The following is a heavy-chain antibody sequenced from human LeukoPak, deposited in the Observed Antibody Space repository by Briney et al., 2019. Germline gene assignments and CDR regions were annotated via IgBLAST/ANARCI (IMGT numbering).Heavy chain of an antibody. V-gene: IGHV4-39*07. CDR1: GGSISSSSYY. J-gene: IGHJ4*02. Sequence: PSETLSLTCTVSGGSISSSSYYWGWIRQPPGKGLEWIGSIYYSESTYYNPSLKSRVTISVDTSKNQFCLKLSSVTAADTAVYYCARGRVEEDYGSNYFYYWGQGTLVTATS. D-gene: IGHD4-23*01. CDR3: ARGRVEEDYGSNYFYY. CDR2: IYYSEST.